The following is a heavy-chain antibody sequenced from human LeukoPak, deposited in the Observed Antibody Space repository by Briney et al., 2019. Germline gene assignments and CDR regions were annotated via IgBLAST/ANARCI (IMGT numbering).Heavy chain of an antibody. J-gene: IGHJ4*02. CDR2: IHYSGST. CDR3: ARGYSSSWYYFDY. D-gene: IGHD6-13*01. Sequence: SETLSLTCTVSVDSISSYYWSWIPQTPGKGLEWVGYIHYSGSTNYNPSLKSRVTISVVTSKNQFSLKLSSVTAADTAVYYCARGYSSSWYYFDYWGQGTLVTVSS. CDR1: VDSISSYY. V-gene: IGHV4-59*08.